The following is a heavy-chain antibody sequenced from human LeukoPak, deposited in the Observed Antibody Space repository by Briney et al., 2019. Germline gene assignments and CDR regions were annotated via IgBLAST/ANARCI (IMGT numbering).Heavy chain of an antibody. V-gene: IGHV4-39*07. CDR3: ARLIVGCTDGVCYKGHLY. J-gene: IGHJ4*02. Sequence: PSETLSLTCTVSRDYIRHIDYYWVWIRQPPGKGREWIGNVYKSGTTSYNPSLSSRVTMSIDTSKSQFSLRVNSVTAADSAVYYCARLIVGCTDGVCYKGHLYWGQGTLVTVSS. CDR1: RDYIRHIDYY. CDR2: VYKSGTT. D-gene: IGHD2-8*01.